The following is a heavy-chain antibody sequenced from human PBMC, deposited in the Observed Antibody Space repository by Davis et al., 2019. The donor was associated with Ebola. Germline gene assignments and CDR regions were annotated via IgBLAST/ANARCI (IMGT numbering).Heavy chain of an antibody. V-gene: IGHV3-43*02. D-gene: IGHD1-26*01. CDR1: GFTFADYA. CDR2: ISGDGGST. J-gene: IGHJ4*02. CDR3: AKGGPIVGATVPFDY. Sequence: GGSLRLSCAASGFTFADYAMHWVRQAPGKGLEWVSLISGDGGSTYYADSVKGRFTISRDNSKNSLYLQMNSLRTEDTALYYCAKGGPIVGATVPFDYWGQGTLVTVSS.